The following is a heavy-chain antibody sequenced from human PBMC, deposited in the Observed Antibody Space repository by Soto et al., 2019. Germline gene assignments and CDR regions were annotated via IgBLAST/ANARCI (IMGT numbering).Heavy chain of an antibody. V-gene: IGHV3-33*01. CDR2: VWYDGGNK. CDR1: GFTFSSYG. Sequence: QVQLVESGGGVVQPGRSLRLSCAASGFTFSSYGMHWVRQAPGKGLEWVALVWYDGGNKYYADSVKGRFTISRDNSKNTLYLQMNSLRDEDTAVYHCVRAAGYSGNDYVYYYGMDVWGQGTTVTVSS. J-gene: IGHJ6*02. D-gene: IGHD5-12*01. CDR3: VRAAGYSGNDYVYYYGMDV.